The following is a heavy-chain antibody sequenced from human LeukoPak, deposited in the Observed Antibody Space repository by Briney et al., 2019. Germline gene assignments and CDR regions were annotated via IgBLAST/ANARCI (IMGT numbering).Heavy chain of an antibody. Sequence: SETLSLTCAVSGGSISSSNWWSWVRQPPGKGLEWIGEIYHSGSTNYNPSLKSRVTISVDKSKNQFSLKLSSATAADTAVYYCARRLPRLNYYDSSGYFRYWGQGTLVTVSS. J-gene: IGHJ4*02. D-gene: IGHD3-22*01. CDR1: GGSISSSNW. CDR2: IYHSGST. V-gene: IGHV4-4*02. CDR3: ARRLPRLNYYDSSGYFRY.